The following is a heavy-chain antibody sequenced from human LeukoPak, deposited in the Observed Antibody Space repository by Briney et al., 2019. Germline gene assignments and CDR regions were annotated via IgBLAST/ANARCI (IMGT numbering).Heavy chain of an antibody. CDR3: ARVMLDYYYYMDV. V-gene: IGHV4-59*01. Sequence: SETLSLTCSVSGDSINSNYWSWMRQPPGKGLEWIGHIYYSGSTNYNPSLKSRVTISVDTSKNQFSLKLSSVTAADTAVYYCARVMLDYYYYMDVWGKGTTVTVSS. D-gene: IGHD3-10*02. CDR1: GDSINSNY. J-gene: IGHJ6*03. CDR2: IYYSGST.